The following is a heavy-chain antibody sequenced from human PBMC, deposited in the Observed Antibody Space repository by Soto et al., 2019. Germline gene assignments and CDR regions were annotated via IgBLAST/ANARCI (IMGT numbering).Heavy chain of an antibody. CDR1: GYTFTGYY. J-gene: IGHJ6*01. D-gene: IGHD1-1*01. V-gene: IGHV1-2*04. Sequence: ASVKVSCKASGYTFTGYYMHWVRQAPGQGLEWMGWINPNRGGTNYAQKFQCWVTMTRDTSISTAYMELSRLRSDDPAVYYCARGTTTAPYYYYVINVCAQGCTVTV. CDR2: INPNRGGT. CDR3: ARGTTTAPYYYYVINV.